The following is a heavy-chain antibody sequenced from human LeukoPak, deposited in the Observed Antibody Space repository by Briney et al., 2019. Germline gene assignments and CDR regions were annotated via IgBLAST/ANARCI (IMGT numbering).Heavy chain of an antibody. CDR2: IYYSGST. D-gene: IGHD2-15*01. CDR3: ARAGVPLGYCSGGSCSGYFDL. J-gene: IGHJ2*01. V-gene: IGHV4-30-4*02. Sequence: PSETLSLTCTVSGGSISSGDYYWSWIRQPPGKGLEWIGYIYYSGSTYYNPSLKSRVTISVDTSKNQFSLKLSSVTAADTAVYYCARAGVPLGYCSGGSCSGYFDLWGRGTLVTVSS. CDR1: GGSISSGDYY.